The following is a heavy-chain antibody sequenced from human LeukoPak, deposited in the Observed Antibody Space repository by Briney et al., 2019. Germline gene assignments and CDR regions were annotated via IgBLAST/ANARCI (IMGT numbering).Heavy chain of an antibody. V-gene: IGHV3-11*01. J-gene: IGHJ4*02. D-gene: IGHD5-18*01. Sequence: GGSLRLSCAASGFTFSDYYMSWIRQAPGKGLEWVSYISSSGSTIYYADSVKGRFTISRDNADNSLHLHMHSLRAEDTAFYYCVRSFNTYGYPTGYWGQGALVTVSS. CDR3: VRSFNTYGYPTGY. CDR2: ISSSGSTI. CDR1: GFTFSDYY.